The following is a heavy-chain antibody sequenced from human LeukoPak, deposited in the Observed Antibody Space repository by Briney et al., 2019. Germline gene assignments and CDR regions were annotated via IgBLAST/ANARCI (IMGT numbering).Heavy chain of an antibody. Sequence: PGGSLRLSCAASGFTFSDHYMDWVRQAPGKGLEWVGRTRNKANNYTTEYAASVKGRFTISRDDSKNSLYLQMNSLKTEDTAVYYCASLYGSGKRWVDPWGQGTLVTVS. D-gene: IGHD3-10*01. CDR3: ASLYGSGKRWVDP. J-gene: IGHJ5*02. V-gene: IGHV3-72*01. CDR1: GFTFSDHY. CDR2: TRNKANNYTT.